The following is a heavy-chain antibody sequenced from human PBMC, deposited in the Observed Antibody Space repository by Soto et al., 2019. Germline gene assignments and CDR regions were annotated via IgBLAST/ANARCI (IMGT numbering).Heavy chain of an antibody. CDR3: ARGENQEEWSPPPGY. Sequence: GGSLRLSCAASGFTFSSYGMHWVRQAPGKGLEWVAVIWYDGSNKYYADSVKGRFTISRDNSKNTLYLQMNSLRAEDTAVYYCARGENQEEWSPPPGYWGQGTLVTVSS. J-gene: IGHJ4*02. V-gene: IGHV3-33*01. CDR2: IWYDGSNK. D-gene: IGHD3-3*01. CDR1: GFTFSSYG.